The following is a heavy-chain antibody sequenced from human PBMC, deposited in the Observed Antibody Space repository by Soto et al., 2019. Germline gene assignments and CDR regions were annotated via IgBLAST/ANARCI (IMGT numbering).Heavy chain of an antibody. J-gene: IGHJ4*02. Sequence: SETLSLTCTVSGGSISSGGYYWSWIRQHPGKGLEWIGYIYYSGSTYYNPSLKSRVTISVDTSKNQFSLKLSSVTAADTAVYYCARVFAVPAYYFDYWGQGTLVTLSS. CDR2: IYYSGST. CDR1: GGSISSGGYY. V-gene: IGHV4-31*03. D-gene: IGHD2-2*01. CDR3: ARVFAVPAYYFDY.